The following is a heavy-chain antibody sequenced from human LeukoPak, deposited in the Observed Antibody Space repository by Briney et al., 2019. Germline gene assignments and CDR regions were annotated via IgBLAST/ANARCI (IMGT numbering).Heavy chain of an antibody. Sequence: GGSLRLSCAASGFTFSSYWMSWVRQAPGKGLEWVANIKQGGSEKYYVDSVKGRFTISRDNAKNSLYLQMNSLRAEDTAVYYCAGDIVVVTALLDYWGQGALVTVSS. CDR3: AGDIVVVTALLDY. J-gene: IGHJ4*02. CDR2: IKQGGSEK. CDR1: GFTFSSYW. V-gene: IGHV3-7*01. D-gene: IGHD2-21*02.